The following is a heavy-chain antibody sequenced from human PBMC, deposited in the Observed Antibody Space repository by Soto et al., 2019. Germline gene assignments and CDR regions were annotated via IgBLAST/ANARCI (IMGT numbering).Heavy chain of an antibody. D-gene: IGHD6-6*01. CDR1: GFTFSDDS. V-gene: IGHV3-23*01. J-gene: IGHJ4*02. Sequence: GGSLRLSCAASGFTFSDDSMTWVRQGPGKGLEWISSTSSSGGATYYADSVKDRFTISRDNSKNTVYLQMNSLKAEDTAVYYCTKGPSRAYSGSSRYSDCWGQGALVTVSS. CDR3: TKGPSRAYSGSSRYSDC. CDR2: TSSSGGAT.